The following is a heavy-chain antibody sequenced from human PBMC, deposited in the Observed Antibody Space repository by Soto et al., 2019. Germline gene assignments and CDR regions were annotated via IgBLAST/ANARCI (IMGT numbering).Heavy chain of an antibody. D-gene: IGHD3-16*02. V-gene: IGHV3-7*04. CDR1: GFTFSTYW. Sequence: EVQLVESGGGLVQPGGSLRLSCAASGFTFSTYWMTWVRQAPGKGLEWVANIKQDGSEYYYVGSVKGRFTISRDNAKNLRYLQMNSLRAEDTAVYYCARGAFPTWGSYPLDYWGQGTLVTVSS. CDR3: ARGAFPTWGSYPLDY. CDR2: IKQDGSEY. J-gene: IGHJ4*02.